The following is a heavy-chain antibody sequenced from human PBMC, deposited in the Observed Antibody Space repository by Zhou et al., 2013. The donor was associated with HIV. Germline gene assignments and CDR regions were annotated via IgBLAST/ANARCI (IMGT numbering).Heavy chain of an antibody. D-gene: IGHD3-9*01. V-gene: IGHV1-18*01. CDR1: GGTFSTYA. CDR3: ARVLFDRSDY. J-gene: IGHJ4*02. CDR2: IIPYNGVS. Sequence: QVQLVQSGAEVKKPGSSVKVSCKASGGTFSTYAFSWVRQAPGQGLEWMGGIIPYNGVSNYAQRFHGRVTMTTDTSITTAYMELSRLTSDDTAVYYCARVLFDRSDYWGQGTLVTVSS.